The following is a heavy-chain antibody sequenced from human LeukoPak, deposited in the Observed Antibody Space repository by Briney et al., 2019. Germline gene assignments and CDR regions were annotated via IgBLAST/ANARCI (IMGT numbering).Heavy chain of an antibody. CDR2: IYHSGST. V-gene: IGHV4-30-2*01. CDR1: GGSISSGGYY. J-gene: IGHJ4*02. Sequence: SETLSLTCTVSGGSISSGGYYWSWIRQPPGKGLEWIGYIYHSGSTYYNPSLKSRVTISVDTSKNQFSLKLSSVTAADTAVYYCARRSMIQLWAYFDYWGQGTLVTVSS. CDR3: ARRSMIQLWAYFDY. D-gene: IGHD5-18*01.